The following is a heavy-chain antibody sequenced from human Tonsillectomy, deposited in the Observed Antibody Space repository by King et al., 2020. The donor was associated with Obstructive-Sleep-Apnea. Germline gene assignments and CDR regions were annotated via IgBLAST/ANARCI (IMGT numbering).Heavy chain of an antibody. Sequence: QLQESGPGLVKPSETLSLTCTVSGGSISNYYWSWVRQPPGKGLEWVGYIYYSGSTHSNPPLKSRVTISVDTSKNQFSLKLSSVTAADTAVFYWARHRSGSYYIFAYWGQGTLVTVSS. V-gene: IGHV4-59*08. CDR2: IYYSGST. D-gene: IGHD1-26*01. CDR3: ARHRSGSYYIFAY. J-gene: IGHJ4*02. CDR1: GGSISNYY.